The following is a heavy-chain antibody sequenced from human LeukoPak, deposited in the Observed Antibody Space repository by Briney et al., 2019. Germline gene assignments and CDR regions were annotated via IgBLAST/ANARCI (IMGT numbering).Heavy chain of an antibody. D-gene: IGHD5-18*01. Sequence: ASVKVSCKASGYTFTDYYIHWVRQAPGQGLEWMGWISPNSGGTNYAQKFQGRVTMTRDTSISTAYMELSRLRSDDTAVYYCARGYSYGYAPYWGQGTLVTVSS. V-gene: IGHV1-2*02. CDR1: GYTFTDYY. CDR2: ISPNSGGT. J-gene: IGHJ4*02. CDR3: ARGYSYGYAPY.